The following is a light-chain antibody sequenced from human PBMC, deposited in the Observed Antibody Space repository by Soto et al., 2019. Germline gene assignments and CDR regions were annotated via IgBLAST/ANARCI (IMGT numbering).Light chain of an antibody. CDR3: SSYSTTSSPHVL. CDR1: PSDVGRYNY. V-gene: IGLV2-14*01. J-gene: IGLJ2*01. CDR2: EVT. Sequence: QSVLTQPASVSGSPGQSITISCTGTPSDVGRYNYVSWYQQFPGKVPKLLIYEVTYCPSGVSARFSGSKSGSTASLTISGLQAEDEADYYCSSYSTTSSPHVLFGGGTKLTVL.